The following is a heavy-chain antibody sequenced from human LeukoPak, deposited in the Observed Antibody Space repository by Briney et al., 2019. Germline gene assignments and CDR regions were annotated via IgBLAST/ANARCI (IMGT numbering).Heavy chain of an antibody. CDR2: IYYSGST. Sequence: SETLSLTCTVSGGSISSSSYYWGWIRQPPGKGLEWIGSIYYSGSTYYNPSLKSRVTISEDTSKNQFSLKLSSVTAADTAVYYCASNFYYYDSSGYPPPFDYWGQGTQVTVSS. CDR1: GGSISSSSYY. J-gene: IGHJ4*02. V-gene: IGHV4-39*01. D-gene: IGHD3-22*01. CDR3: ASNFYYYDSSGYPPPFDY.